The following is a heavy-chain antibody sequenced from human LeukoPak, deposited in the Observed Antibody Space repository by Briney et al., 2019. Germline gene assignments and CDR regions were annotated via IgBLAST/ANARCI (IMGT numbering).Heavy chain of an antibody. CDR2: IYSGDST. J-gene: IGHJ6*03. Sequence: GGSLRLSCAASGFTVSSNYISWVRQAPGKGLERVSVIYSGDSTYYADSVKGRFTISRDNSKNTLYLQMNSLRAEDTAVYYCARVYSSPGFYSRDYYYMDVWGKGTTVTISS. CDR1: GFTVSSNY. CDR3: ARVYSSPGFYSRDYYYMDV. V-gene: IGHV3-66*01. D-gene: IGHD3-9*01.